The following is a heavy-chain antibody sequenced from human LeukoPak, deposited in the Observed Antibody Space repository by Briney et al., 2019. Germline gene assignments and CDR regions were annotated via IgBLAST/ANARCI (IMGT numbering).Heavy chain of an antibody. CDR1: GGSISSYYW. D-gene: IGHD3-10*01. J-gene: IGHJ4*02. Sequence: TLSLTCTVSGGSISSYYWNWIRQPPGKALEWLALIYWDDDKRYSPSLKSRLTITKDTSKNQVVLTMTNMDPVDTATYYCAHLPRGNFDYWGQGTLVTVSS. V-gene: IGHV2-5*08. CDR2: IYWDDDK. CDR3: AHLPRGNFDY.